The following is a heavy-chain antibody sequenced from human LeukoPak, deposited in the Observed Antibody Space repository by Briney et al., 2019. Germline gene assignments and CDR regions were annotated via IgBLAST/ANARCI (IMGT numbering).Heavy chain of an antibody. CDR1: GFTCSYA. Sequence: GGSLRLSCTASGFTCSYAMGWVRQAPGKGLEWVSAISGSGGSTYYADSVKGRFTISRDNSKNTLHLQMNSLRAEDTAVYYCAKFLPTHIVVANYYFDYWGQGTLVTVSS. D-gene: IGHD2-21*01. V-gene: IGHV3-23*01. CDR2: ISGSGGST. CDR3: AKFLPTHIVVANYYFDY. J-gene: IGHJ4*02.